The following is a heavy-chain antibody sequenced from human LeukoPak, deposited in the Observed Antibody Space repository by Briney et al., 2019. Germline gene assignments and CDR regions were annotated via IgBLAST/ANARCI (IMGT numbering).Heavy chain of an antibody. V-gene: IGHV3-21*01. CDR3: ARDKIVGATYFDY. Sequence: KSGGSLRLSCAASGFTFSSYWMHWVRQAPGKGLEWVSSISSSSSYIYYADSVKGRFTISRDNAKNSLYLQMNSLRAEDTAVYYCARDKIVGATYFDYWGQGTLVTVSS. D-gene: IGHD1-26*01. CDR2: ISSSSSYI. CDR1: GFTFSSYW. J-gene: IGHJ4*02.